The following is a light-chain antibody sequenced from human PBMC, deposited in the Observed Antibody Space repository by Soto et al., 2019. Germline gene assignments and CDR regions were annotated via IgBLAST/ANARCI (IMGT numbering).Light chain of an antibody. Sequence: ETVITPSPATVSVSPGASDTLSGMAAQSVGSDLAWYQQKPGQAPRLVIYDTFTRATGVPTRISGSGSGTEFTLTISSLQSEDFAVYDCRQYNSWPLTFGRGTKVDIK. V-gene: IGKV3D-15*01. CDR1: QSVGSD. CDR3: RQYNSWPLT. J-gene: IGKJ4*01. CDR2: DTF.